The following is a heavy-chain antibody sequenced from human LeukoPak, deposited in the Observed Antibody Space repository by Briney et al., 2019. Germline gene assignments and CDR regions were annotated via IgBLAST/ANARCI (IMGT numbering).Heavy chain of an antibody. Sequence: ASVNVSCKASGYTFTSYDINWVRQATGQGLEWLGWMNPSSGNTGYAQKFQGRVTMTRDTSISTAYMELSSLRSEDTAVYYCARGFCSGGSCYSNYYYYYMDVWGKGTTVTVSS. D-gene: IGHD2-15*01. CDR1: GYTFTSYD. V-gene: IGHV1-8*01. J-gene: IGHJ6*03. CDR3: ARGFCSGGSCYSNYYYYYMDV. CDR2: MNPSSGNT.